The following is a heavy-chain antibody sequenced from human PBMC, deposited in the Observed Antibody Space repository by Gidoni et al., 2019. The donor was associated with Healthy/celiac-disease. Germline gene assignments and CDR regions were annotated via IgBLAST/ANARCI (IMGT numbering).Heavy chain of an antibody. CDR2: IYYSGST. Sequence: QLQLQESGPGLVKPSETLSLTCTVSGGSISSSSYYWGWIRQPPGKGLEWIGSIYYSGSTYYNPSLKSRVTISVDTSKNQFSLKLSSVTAADTAVYYCARSYSSSWYGVSRQPYYFDYWGQGTLVTVSS. CDR3: ARSYSSSWYGVSRQPYYFDY. D-gene: IGHD6-13*01. J-gene: IGHJ4*02. V-gene: IGHV4-39*01. CDR1: GGSISSSSYY.